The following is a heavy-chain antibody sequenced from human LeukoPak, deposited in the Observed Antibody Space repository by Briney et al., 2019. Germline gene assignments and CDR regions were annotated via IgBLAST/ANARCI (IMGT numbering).Heavy chain of an antibody. D-gene: IGHD4-11*01. CDR2: IYTSGST. J-gene: IGHJ6*02. V-gene: IGHV4-4*07. Sequence: SETLSLTCTVSGGSISSYYWSWIRQPAGEGLEWIGRIYTSGSTNYNPSLKRRVTMSVDTSKNQFSLKLSSVTAADTAVYYCAAVTPFGYYGMDVWGQGTTVTVSS. CDR3: AAVTPFGYYGMDV. CDR1: GGSISSYY.